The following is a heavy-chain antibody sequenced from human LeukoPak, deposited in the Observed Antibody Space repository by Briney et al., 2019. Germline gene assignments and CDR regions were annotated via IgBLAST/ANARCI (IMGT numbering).Heavy chain of an antibody. Sequence: AGGSLRLSCAASGFSFSSYSMNWVRQAPGKGLEWVAYIGSSSRTIYYTDSVKGRFTISRDNAKNSLYLQMNSLRDEDTAVYYCARHDYDDKSGDYWGQGTLVTVSS. J-gene: IGHJ4*02. V-gene: IGHV3-48*02. CDR1: GFSFSSYS. D-gene: IGHD4-23*01. CDR3: ARHDYDDKSGDY. CDR2: IGSSSRTI.